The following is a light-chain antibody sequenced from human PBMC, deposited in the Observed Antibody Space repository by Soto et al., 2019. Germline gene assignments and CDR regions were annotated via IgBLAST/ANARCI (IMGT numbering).Light chain of an antibody. J-gene: IGLJ2*01. CDR3: QSYDSSLSGSV. CDR2: GNS. Sequence: QLVLTQPPSVSGAPGQRVTISCTGSSSNIGAGYDVHWYQQLPGTAPKLLMYGNSNRPSGVPDRFSGSKSGTSASLAITGLQAEDEADYYCQSYDSSLSGSVFGGGTKLTVL. CDR1: SSNIGAGYD. V-gene: IGLV1-40*01.